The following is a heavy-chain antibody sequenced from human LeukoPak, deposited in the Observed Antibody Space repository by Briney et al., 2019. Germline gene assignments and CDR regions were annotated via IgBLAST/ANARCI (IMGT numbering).Heavy chain of an antibody. CDR3: ASERRYDILTGYYPLDY. CDR1: GLTVSSNF. D-gene: IGHD3-9*01. CDR2: IYIDNNT. V-gene: IGHV3-66*02. J-gene: IGHJ4*02. Sequence: GGSLRLPCAASGLTVSSNFMTWVRLAPGKGLECVSVIYIDNNTFYPDSVKGRFTISRDNSRNILYLQMNSLRPEDTAVYYCASERRYDILTGYYPLDYWGQGALVTVSS.